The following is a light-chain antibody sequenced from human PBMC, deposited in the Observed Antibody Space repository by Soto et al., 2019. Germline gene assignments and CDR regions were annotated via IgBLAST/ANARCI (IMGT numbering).Light chain of an antibody. CDR2: GAS. CDR3: QQWET. CDR1: QSVSSN. Sequence: EIVMTQSPATLSVSPGERATLSCRASQSVSSNLAWYQQKPGQAPRLLIYGASTRATGIPARFSGSGSGTEFTLTISSLQSEDFAVYYCQQWETFGQGTKVDIK. V-gene: IGKV3-15*01. J-gene: IGKJ1*01.